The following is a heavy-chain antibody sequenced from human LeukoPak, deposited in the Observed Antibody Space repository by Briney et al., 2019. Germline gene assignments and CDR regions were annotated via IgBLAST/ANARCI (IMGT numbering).Heavy chain of an antibody. CDR3: ARGFSSMCDY. Sequence: GGSLRLSCAASGFTFSDYYMSWVRQAPGKGLEWVSSISSSSSYIYYADSVKGRFTISRDNAKNSLYLQMNSLRAEDTAVYYCARGFSSMCDYWGQGTLVTVSS. D-gene: IGHD6-13*01. J-gene: IGHJ4*02. CDR2: ISSSSSYI. CDR1: GFTFSDYY. V-gene: IGHV3-21*01.